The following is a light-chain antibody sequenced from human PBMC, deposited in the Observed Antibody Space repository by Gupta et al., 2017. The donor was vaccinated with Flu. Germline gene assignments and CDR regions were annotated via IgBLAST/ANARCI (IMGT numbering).Light chain of an antibody. V-gene: IGKV3-15*01. CDR3: QEYNKWTTALS. CDR1: QTNDSK. J-gene: IGKJ4*01. CDR2: GAS. Sequence: LSLSPGVTATLSCRSSQTNDSKLAWYQHKPGQAHRLLIHGASRRPTGGPARFSGSVSGTDFTLTITSLQPEDFALYYCQEYNKWTTALSFGEGTRVEIK.